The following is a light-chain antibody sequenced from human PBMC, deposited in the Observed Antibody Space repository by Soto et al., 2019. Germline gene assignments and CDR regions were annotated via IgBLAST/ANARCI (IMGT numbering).Light chain of an antibody. CDR3: QQYNNWPPWT. CDR1: QSISLS. Sequence: EIVMTQSPATLSVSPGDRATLSCRVSQSISLSVAWYQQKPGQAPRLLIYGASTRATGIPTRFSGSGSGTEFTLTISSLQSEDFAVYYCQQYNNWPPWTFGQGTKVDIK. CDR2: GAS. J-gene: IGKJ1*01. V-gene: IGKV3-15*01.